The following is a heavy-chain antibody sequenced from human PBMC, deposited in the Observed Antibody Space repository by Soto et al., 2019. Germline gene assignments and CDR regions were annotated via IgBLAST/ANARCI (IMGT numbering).Heavy chain of an antibody. D-gene: IGHD3-10*01. V-gene: IGHV3-30-3*01. CDR1: GFTFSSYA. J-gene: IGHJ6*02. CDR2: ISYDGSNK. Sequence: LRLSCAASGFTFSSYAMHGVRQAPGKGRGCVAVISYDGSNKYYADSVKGRFTISRDNSKNTLYLQMNSLRAEDTAVYYCARDVYYGSGSRFMDVWGQGPTVTVSS. CDR3: ARDVYYGSGSRFMDV.